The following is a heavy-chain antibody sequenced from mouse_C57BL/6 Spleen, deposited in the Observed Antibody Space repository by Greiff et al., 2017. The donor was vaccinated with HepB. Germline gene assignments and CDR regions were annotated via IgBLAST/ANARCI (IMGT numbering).Heavy chain of an antibody. V-gene: IGHV1-52*01. CDR2: IDPSDSET. Sequence: VQLQQPGAELVRPGSSVKLSCKASGYTFTSYWMHWVKQRPIQGLEWIGNIDPSDSETHYNQKFKDKATLTVDKSSSTAYMQLSSLTSEDSAVYYCARRGYGYWYFDVWGTGTTVTVSS. J-gene: IGHJ1*03. CDR1: GYTFTSYW. CDR3: ARRGYGYWYFDV. D-gene: IGHD2-10*02.